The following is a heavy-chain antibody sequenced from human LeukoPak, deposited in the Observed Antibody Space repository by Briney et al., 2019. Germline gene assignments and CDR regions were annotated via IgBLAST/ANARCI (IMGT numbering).Heavy chain of an antibody. J-gene: IGHJ6*02. Sequence: SQTLSLTCTVSGGSISSGSYYWSWIRQPAGKGLEWIGRIYTSGSTNYNPSLKSRVTISVDTSKNRFSLKLSSVTAADTAVYYCARLIWSGASAGMDVWGQGTTVTVSS. CDR3: ARLIWSGASAGMDV. CDR2: IYTSGST. D-gene: IGHD3-3*01. CDR1: GGSISSGSYY. V-gene: IGHV4-61*02.